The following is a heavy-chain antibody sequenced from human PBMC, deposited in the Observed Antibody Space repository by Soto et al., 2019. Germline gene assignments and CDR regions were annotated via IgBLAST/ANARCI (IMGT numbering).Heavy chain of an antibody. V-gene: IGHV1-2*04. D-gene: IGHD1-26*01. CDR2: INPNSGGT. J-gene: IGHJ6*02. CDR1: GYAFTGYY. Sequence: GASVKVSCKASGYAFTGYYMHWVRQAPGQGLERMGWINPNSGGTNYAQKFQGWVTMTRDTSISTAYMELSRLRSDDTAVYYYARGTLGATYPYGMDVWGQGTTVTVSS. CDR3: ARGTLGATYPYGMDV.